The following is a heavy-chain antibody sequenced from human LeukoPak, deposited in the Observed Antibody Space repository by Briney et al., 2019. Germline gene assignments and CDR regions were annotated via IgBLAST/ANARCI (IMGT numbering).Heavy chain of an antibody. V-gene: IGHV1-69*05. CDR1: GYTFTGYY. J-gene: IGHJ4*02. CDR2: IIPIFGTA. CDR3: ARGGSGYYYDY. D-gene: IGHD3-22*01. Sequence: SVKVSCKASGYTFTGYYMHWVRQAPGQGLEWMGRIIPIFGTANYAQKFQCRVTITTDESTSTAYMELSSLRSEDTAVYYCARGGSGYYYDYWGQGTLVTVSS.